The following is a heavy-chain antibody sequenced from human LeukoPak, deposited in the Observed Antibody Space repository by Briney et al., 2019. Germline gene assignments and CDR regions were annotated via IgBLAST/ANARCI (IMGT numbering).Heavy chain of an antibody. D-gene: IGHD6-19*01. V-gene: IGHV3-7*01. CDR1: GFTFSSYW. Sequence: GGSLRLSCAASGFTFSSYWVSWVRQAPGKGLEWVANIKQDGSEKYYVDSVKGRFTISRDNAKNSLYLQMNSLRAEDTAVYYCARDRVAGGWYGRGAFDIWGQGTMVTVSS. CDR2: IKQDGSEK. J-gene: IGHJ3*02. CDR3: ARDRVAGGWYGRGAFDI.